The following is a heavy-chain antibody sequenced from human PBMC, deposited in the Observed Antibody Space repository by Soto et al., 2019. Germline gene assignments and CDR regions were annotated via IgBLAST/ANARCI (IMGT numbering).Heavy chain of an antibody. J-gene: IGHJ4*02. Sequence: PSETLSLTCTVSGGSISSYYWSWIRQPPGKGLEWIGYIYYSGSTTYNPSLKSRVTISVDTSKNQFSLKLNSVTAADTAVYYCARGRGDYPFDYWGQGTLVTVS. CDR3: ARGRGDYPFDY. D-gene: IGHD3-10*01. CDR2: IYYSGST. V-gene: IGHV4-59*01. CDR1: GGSISSYY.